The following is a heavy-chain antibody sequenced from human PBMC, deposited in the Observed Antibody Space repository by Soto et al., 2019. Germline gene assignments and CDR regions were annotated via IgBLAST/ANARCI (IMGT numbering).Heavy chain of an antibody. CDR2: IYSGGST. CDR3: ARASYYYDSSGYYYRYYFDY. V-gene: IGHV3-66*01. J-gene: IGHJ4*02. Sequence: PGGSLRLSCAASGFTVNNNYMSWVRQAPGKGLEWVSVIYSGGSTYYADSVNGRFTISRDNSKNTVHLQMNSLRAEDTAVYYCARASYYYDSSGYYYRYYFDYWGQRTLVTVSS. CDR1: GFTVNNNY. D-gene: IGHD3-22*01.